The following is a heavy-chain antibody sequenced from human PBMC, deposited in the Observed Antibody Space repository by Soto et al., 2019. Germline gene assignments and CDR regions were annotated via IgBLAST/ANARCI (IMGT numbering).Heavy chain of an antibody. V-gene: IGHV3-30-3*01. D-gene: IGHD1-26*01. CDR3: ARRVGAITYYFDY. Sequence: QVQLVESGGGVVQPGRSLRLSCAASGFTFSSYAMHWVRQAPGKGLEWVAVISYDGSNKYYADSVKGRFTISRDNSKNRRYLQMNGLRAEDTAVYYCARRVGAITYYFDYWGQGTLVTVSS. CDR1: GFTFSSYA. J-gene: IGHJ4*02. CDR2: ISYDGSNK.